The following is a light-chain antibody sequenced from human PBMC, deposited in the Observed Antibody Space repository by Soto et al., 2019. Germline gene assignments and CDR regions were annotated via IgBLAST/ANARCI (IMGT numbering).Light chain of an antibody. CDR2: EVS. V-gene: IGLV2-14*01. CDR1: SSDIGGYNF. CDR3: CSSAPESTYV. J-gene: IGLJ1*01. Sequence: QSALTQPASVSGSPGQSITISCTGTSSDIGGYNFVSWYQQHPGKAPKFMIYEVSNRPSGVSSRFSGSTSGNAASLTISGLQADDEADYFCCSSAPESTYVFGTGTKLTVL.